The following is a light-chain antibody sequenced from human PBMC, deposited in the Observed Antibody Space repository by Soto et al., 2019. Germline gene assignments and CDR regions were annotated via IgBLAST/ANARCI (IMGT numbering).Light chain of an antibody. J-gene: IGKJ4*01. CDR1: QSVSSY. V-gene: IGKV3-11*01. CDR3: QQRSDWPST. Sequence: EIVLTQSPATLSLSPGERATLSCRASQSVSSYLVWYQQKPGQVPRLLIYDASNRATGIPARFGGSGSGTAFTHTISGLEPYDSAVYYCQQRSDWPSTFGGGTKVEIK. CDR2: DAS.